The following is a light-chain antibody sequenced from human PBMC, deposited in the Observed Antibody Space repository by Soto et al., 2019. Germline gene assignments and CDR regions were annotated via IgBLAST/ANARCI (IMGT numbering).Light chain of an antibody. V-gene: IGKV1-39*01. CDR3: QQSYSTPLT. J-gene: IGKJ4*01. CDR1: QSISSY. Sequence: DIQMTSSPYSLSASVGDRVSITCRASQSISSYLNWYQQKPGKAPKLLIYAASSLQSGVPSRFSGSGSGTDFTLAISSLQPEDFTTYYCQQSYSTPLTFGGGTKVEIK. CDR2: AAS.